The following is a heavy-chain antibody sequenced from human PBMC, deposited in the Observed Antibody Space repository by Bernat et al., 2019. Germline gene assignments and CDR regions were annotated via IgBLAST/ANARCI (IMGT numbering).Heavy chain of an antibody. Sequence: QLQLQESGPGLVKASETLSLSCTVSGGSITSISYYWAWFRQPPGKELEWIGSIYYSGITYYNPSLESRIAISVDTSKNQFFLKLRSVTAADTSVYYCARDYAGDGYNLNWFDPWGQGTLVTVSS. CDR1: GGSITSISYY. CDR2: IYYSGIT. J-gene: IGHJ5*02. CDR3: ARDYAGDGYNLNWFDP. D-gene: IGHD5-24*01. V-gene: IGHV4-39*02.